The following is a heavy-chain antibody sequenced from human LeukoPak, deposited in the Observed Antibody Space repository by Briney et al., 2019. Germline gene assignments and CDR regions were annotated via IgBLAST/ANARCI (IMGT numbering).Heavy chain of an antibody. D-gene: IGHD3-10*01. CDR3: ASGGDGSGYYYYGMDV. Sequence: GGSLRLSCAAFGFTFSSYSMNWVRQAPGKGLEWGSSISSSSSYIYYADSVKGRFTISRDNAKNSLYLQMNSLRAEDTAVYYCASGGDGSGYYYYGMDVWGQGTTVTVSS. J-gene: IGHJ6*02. CDR2: ISSSSSYI. CDR1: GFTFSSYS. V-gene: IGHV3-21*01.